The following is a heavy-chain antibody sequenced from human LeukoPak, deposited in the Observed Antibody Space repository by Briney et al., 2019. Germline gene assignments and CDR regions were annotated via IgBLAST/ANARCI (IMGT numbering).Heavy chain of an antibody. CDR2: ISGSGGST. Sequence: PGGSLRLSCAASGLTFTAYAMNWVRQAPGKGLEWVSSISGSGGSTYYADSVKGRFTISRDNSKNTLYLQMNSLRAEDTAVYYCAKEVSSNWFDPWGQGTLVTVSS. D-gene: IGHD6-6*01. J-gene: IGHJ5*02. CDR1: GLTFTAYA. V-gene: IGHV3-23*01. CDR3: AKEVSSNWFDP.